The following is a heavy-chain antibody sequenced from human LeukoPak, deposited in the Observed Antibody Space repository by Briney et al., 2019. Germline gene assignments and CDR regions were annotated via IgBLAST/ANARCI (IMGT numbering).Heavy chain of an antibody. CDR1: GFTVRSNY. D-gene: IGHD3-16*01. CDR2: FYGGGST. J-gene: IGHJ3*02. Sequence: GGSLRLSCAASGFTVRSNYMSWVRQAPGKGLEGVSGFYGGGSTDYADSVKGRFTISRDNSKNTLYLQMNRLRAEDTAVYYCARVGAVGGVFRAFDIWGQGTMVTVSS. CDR3: ARVGAVGGVFRAFDI. V-gene: IGHV3-66*01.